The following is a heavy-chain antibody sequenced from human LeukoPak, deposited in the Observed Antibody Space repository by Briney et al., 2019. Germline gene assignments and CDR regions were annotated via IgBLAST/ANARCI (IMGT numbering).Heavy chain of an antibody. CDR3: ARDLGPQMATISDWFDP. CDR2: IYYSGST. D-gene: IGHD5-24*01. V-gene: IGHV4-39*07. Sequence: PSETLSLTCTVSGGSISSSDYYWGWIRQPPGKGLEWIGSIYYSGSTYYNPSLKSRVTISVDTSKNQFSLKLSSVTAADTAVYYCARDLGPQMATISDWFDPWGQGTLVTGSS. CDR1: GGSISSSDYY. J-gene: IGHJ5*01.